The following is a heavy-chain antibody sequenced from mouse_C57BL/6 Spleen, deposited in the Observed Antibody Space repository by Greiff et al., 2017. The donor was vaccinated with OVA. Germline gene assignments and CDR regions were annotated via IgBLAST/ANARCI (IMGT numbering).Heavy chain of an antibody. J-gene: IGHJ3*01. Sequence: EVQLQQSGAELVRPGASVKLSCTASGFNIKDYYMHWVKQRPEQGLEWIGRIDPEDGDTEYAPKFQGKATMTADTSSNTAYLQLSSLISEDTSVYYCTTSPYYGNAWFAYWGQGTLVTVSA. V-gene: IGHV14-1*01. D-gene: IGHD2-10*01. CDR1: GFNIKDYY. CDR2: IDPEDGDT. CDR3: TTSPYYGNAWFAY.